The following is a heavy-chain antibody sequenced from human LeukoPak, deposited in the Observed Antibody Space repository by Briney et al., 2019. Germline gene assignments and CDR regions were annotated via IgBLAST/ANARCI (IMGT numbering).Heavy chain of an antibody. D-gene: IGHD2-2*02. Sequence: GSLRLSCATSGFTFSSYAFHWVRQAPGKGLEWVATMSFDVNNKYYADSVRGRFTISRDNSKNTLYLQMNSLRAVDTAVYSCARGYCTSSSCYNDYWGQGTLVTVSS. CDR1: GFTFSSYA. V-gene: IGHV3-30*04. CDR2: MSFDVNNK. J-gene: IGHJ4*02. CDR3: ARGYCTSSSCYNDY.